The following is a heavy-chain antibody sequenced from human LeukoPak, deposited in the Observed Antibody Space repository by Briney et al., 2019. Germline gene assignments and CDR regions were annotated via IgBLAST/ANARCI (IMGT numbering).Heavy chain of an antibody. CDR2: IYYSGST. CDR3: ASLGNSYSYGSAYYYYYMDV. V-gene: IGHV4-39*01. Sequence: SETLSLTCTVSGGSISSYYWGWIRQPPGKGLEWIGSIYYSGSTYYNPSLRGRVTISVDTSKNQFSLKLSSVTAADTAVYYCASLGNSYSYGSAYYYYYMDVWGKGTTVTVSS. J-gene: IGHJ6*03. CDR1: GGSISSYY. D-gene: IGHD5-18*01.